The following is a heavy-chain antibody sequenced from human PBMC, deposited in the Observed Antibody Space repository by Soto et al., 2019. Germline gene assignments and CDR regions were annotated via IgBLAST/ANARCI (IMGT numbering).Heavy chain of an antibody. J-gene: IGHJ6*02. D-gene: IGHD2-2*01. CDR1: GGTFGSYA. CDR3: ARGGYCSSTSCRARYYYYGMDV. V-gene: IGHV1-69*06. Sequence: SVKVSCKASGGTFGSYAISWVRQAPGQGLEWMGGIIPIFGTANYAQKFQGRVTITADKSTSTAYKELSSLRSEDTAVYYCARGGYCSSTSCRARYYYYGMDVWGQGTTVTVSS. CDR2: IIPIFGTA.